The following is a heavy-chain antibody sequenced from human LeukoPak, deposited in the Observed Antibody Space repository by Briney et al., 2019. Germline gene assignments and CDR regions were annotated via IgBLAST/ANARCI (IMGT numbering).Heavy chain of an antibody. D-gene: IGHD5-18*01. J-gene: IGHJ4*02. Sequence: GGSLRLSCAASGVTLSDYAMSWVRQAPGKGLECVSSIRGSGETTYYADSAKGRFTISRDRSKNTLHLVMNSLRVEDTAVYYCAIDDSSEHTSGFGYWGQGILVTVSS. CDR3: AIDDSSEHTSGFGY. V-gene: IGHV3-23*01. CDR1: GVTLSDYA. CDR2: IRGSGETT.